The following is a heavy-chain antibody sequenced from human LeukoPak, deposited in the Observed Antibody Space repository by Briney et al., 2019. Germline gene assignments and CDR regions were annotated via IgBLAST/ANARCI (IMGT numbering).Heavy chain of an antibody. V-gene: IGHV1-46*01. J-gene: IGHJ4*02. Sequence: GASVKVSCKASGYTFTSYYMHWVRQAPGQGLEWMGIINPSGGSTSYAQKFQGRVTMTSDTSTSTVYMELSSLRSEDTAVYYCATGEGGGDFDYWGQGTLVTVSS. CDR3: ATGEGGGDFDY. CDR2: INPSGGST. CDR1: GYTFTSYY. D-gene: IGHD2-21*01.